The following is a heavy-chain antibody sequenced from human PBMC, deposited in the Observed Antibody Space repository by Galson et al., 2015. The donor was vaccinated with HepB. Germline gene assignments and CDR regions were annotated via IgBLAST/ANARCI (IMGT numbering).Heavy chain of an antibody. CDR3: ARDASISLTAEYFQH. V-gene: IGHV1-18*01. J-gene: IGHJ1*01. D-gene: IGHD1-14*01. Sequence: SVKVSCKASGYTFTSYGISWVRQAPGQGLEWMGWISAYNGNINYAQKFQDRVTMTTDTSTSTAYMELRSLRSDDTAVYYCARDASISLTAEYFQHWGQGTLVTVSS. CDR2: ISAYNGNI. CDR1: GYTFTSYG.